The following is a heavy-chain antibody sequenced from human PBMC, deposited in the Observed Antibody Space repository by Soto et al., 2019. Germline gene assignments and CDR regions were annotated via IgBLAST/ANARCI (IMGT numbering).Heavy chain of an antibody. CDR3: ARVRYSGYICMDV. Sequence: GESLKISCKGSGYSFTSYWIGWVRQMPGKGLEWMGIIYPGDSDTKYSPSFQGQVTISADKSISTAYLQWSSLKASDSAMYYCARVRYSGYICMDVWGQGTTATVSS. CDR2: IYPGDSDT. D-gene: IGHD5-12*01. J-gene: IGHJ6*02. V-gene: IGHV5-51*01. CDR1: GYSFTSYW.